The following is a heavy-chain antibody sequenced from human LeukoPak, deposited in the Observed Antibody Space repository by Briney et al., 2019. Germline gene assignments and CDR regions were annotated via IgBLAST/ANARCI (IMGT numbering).Heavy chain of an antibody. CDR1: GYTFTSYG. CDR3: ARWDTSEHSSSWYFDY. D-gene: IGHD6-13*01. Sequence: ASVKVSCKASGYTFTSYGISWVRQAPGQGLEWMGWISAYNGNTNYAQKLQGRVTMTTDTSTSTAYMELRSPRSDDTAVYYCARWDTSEHSSSWYFDYWGQGTLVTVSS. V-gene: IGHV1-18*01. J-gene: IGHJ4*02. CDR2: ISAYNGNT.